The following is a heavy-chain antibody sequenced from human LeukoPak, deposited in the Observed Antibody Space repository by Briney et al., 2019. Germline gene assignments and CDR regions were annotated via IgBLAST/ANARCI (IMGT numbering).Heavy chain of an antibody. CDR3: ARSAYCGGDCYRYYYYHGMDV. Sequence: PSQTLSLTCTVSGGSISSGDYYWSWIRQPPGKGLEWIGYIYYSGSTYYNPSLKSRVTISVDTSKNQFSLKLSSVTAADTAVYYCARSAYCGGDCYRYYYYHGMDVWGQGTTVTVSS. D-gene: IGHD2-21*02. J-gene: IGHJ6*02. V-gene: IGHV4-30-4*01. CDR1: GGSISSGDYY. CDR2: IYYSGST.